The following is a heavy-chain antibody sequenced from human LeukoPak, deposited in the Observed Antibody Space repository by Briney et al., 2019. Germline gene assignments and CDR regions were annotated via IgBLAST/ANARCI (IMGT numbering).Heavy chain of an antibody. D-gene: IGHD5-12*01. J-gene: IGHJ4*02. Sequence: PSETLSLTCTVSGYSISSGYYWGWLRQPPGKGLEWIGYIYYSGSTYYNPSLKSRVTISVDTSKNQFSLKLSSVTAADTAVYYCARLEIVAGDYWGQGTLVTVSS. CDR2: IYYSGST. V-gene: IGHV4-30-4*08. CDR3: ARLEIVAGDY. CDR1: GYSISSGYY.